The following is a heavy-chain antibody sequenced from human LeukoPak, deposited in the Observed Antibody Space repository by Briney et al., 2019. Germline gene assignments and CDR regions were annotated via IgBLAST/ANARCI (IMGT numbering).Heavy chain of an antibody. CDR2: IIPIFGTA. V-gene: IGHV1-69*13. J-gene: IGHJ4*02. CDR1: GYTFTSYA. D-gene: IGHD3-22*01. Sequence: VASVKVSCKASGYTFTSYAISWVRQAPGQGLEWMGGIIPIFGTANYAQKFQGRVTITADESTSTAYMELSSLRSEDTAVYYCARVGPSQYYYDSSGYHGGLDYWGQGTLVTVSS. CDR3: ARVGPSQYYYDSSGYHGGLDY.